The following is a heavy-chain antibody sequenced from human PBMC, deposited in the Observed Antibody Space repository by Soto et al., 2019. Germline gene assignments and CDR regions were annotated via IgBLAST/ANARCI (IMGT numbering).Heavy chain of an antibody. CDR3: AMVDVYVTPSPQDV. V-gene: IGHV1-18*01. Sequence: QVQLVQSGAEVKNPGASVKVSCKASGYTFTRYGIGWARQAPGQGLEWMGWINTYNGNTNYAQNVQGRVTLTTDTYTSTAYMELRSLRSIDTAIYYCAMVDVYVTPSPQDVWGQGTTVSVSS. J-gene: IGHJ6*02. D-gene: IGHD3-16*01. CDR1: GYTFTRYG. CDR2: INTYNGNT.